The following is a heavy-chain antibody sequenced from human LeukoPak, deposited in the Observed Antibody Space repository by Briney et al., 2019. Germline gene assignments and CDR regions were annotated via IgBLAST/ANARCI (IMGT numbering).Heavy chain of an antibody. Sequence: PGGSLRLSCAASGFTFSNYWMSWVRQAPGKGLEWVANIKHDGSEKYYVDSVKGRFTISRDNAKNSLYLQMSSLRAGDTAVYYCARGSGHSSDFYYGGQGTLVTVSS. CDR1: GFTFSNYW. CDR2: IKHDGSEK. V-gene: IGHV3-7*01. CDR3: ARGSGHSSDFYY. J-gene: IGHJ4*02. D-gene: IGHD3-22*01.